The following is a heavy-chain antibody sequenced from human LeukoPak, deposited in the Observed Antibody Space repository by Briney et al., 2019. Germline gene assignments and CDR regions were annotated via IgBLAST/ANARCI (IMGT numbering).Heavy chain of an antibody. D-gene: IGHD3-10*01. CDR1: GGSFSGYY. J-gene: IGHJ4*02. CDR3: ARVGADGSGFLFDY. CDR2: INHSGST. Sequence: SETLSLTCAVYGGSFSGYYWSWIRQPPGKVLEWIGEINHSGSTNYNPSLKSRVTISVDTSKNQFSLKLSSVTAADTAVYYCARVGADGSGFLFDYWGQGTLVTVSS. V-gene: IGHV4-34*01.